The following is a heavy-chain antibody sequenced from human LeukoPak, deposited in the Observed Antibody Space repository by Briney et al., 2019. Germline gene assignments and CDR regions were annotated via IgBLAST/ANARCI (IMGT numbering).Heavy chain of an antibody. D-gene: IGHD5-12*01. CDR2: IDWDDDK. CDR3: AQPRWSGYASKRWFDP. CDR1: GFSLNTSGMC. Sequence: SGPALVKPTQTLTLTCTFSGFSLNTSGMCVSWIRQPPGKALEWLARIDWDDDKYYSTSLKKRLTISKDTSKNQVVLTMTNMDPVDTATYYCAQPRWSGYASKRWFDPWGQGTLVTVSS. J-gene: IGHJ5*02. V-gene: IGHV2-70*11.